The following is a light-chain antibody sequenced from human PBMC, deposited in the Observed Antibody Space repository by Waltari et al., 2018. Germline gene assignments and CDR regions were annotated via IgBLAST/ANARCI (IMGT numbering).Light chain of an antibody. J-gene: IGKJ3*01. CDR3: QQRSNWPRFT. V-gene: IGKV3-11*01. CDR2: DAS. Sequence: VLTQSPATLSLSPGEKATLSCRASQSVNNYLAWYQEKPGQAARLLIYDASNWATGIPGMFSGSGSGTDFTLTISSLEPEDFAFYYCQQRSNWPRFTFGPGTRVDIK. CDR1: QSVNNY.